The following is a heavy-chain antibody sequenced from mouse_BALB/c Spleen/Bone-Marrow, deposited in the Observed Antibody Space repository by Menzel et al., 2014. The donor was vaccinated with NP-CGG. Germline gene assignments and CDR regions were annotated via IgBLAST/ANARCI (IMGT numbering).Heavy chain of an antibody. D-gene: IGHD2-12*01. J-gene: IGHJ2*01. V-gene: IGHV1-69*02. Sequence: QVQLQQSGAELVRPGASVKLSCKASGYTFTSYWINWVKQRPGQGLEWIGNIYPSDSYTNYNQKFKDKATLTVDKSSSTAYMQLSSPTSEDSAVYYCTRSDYYMYFDYWGQGTTLTVSS. CDR2: IYPSDSYT. CDR1: GYTFTSYW. CDR3: TRSDYYMYFDY.